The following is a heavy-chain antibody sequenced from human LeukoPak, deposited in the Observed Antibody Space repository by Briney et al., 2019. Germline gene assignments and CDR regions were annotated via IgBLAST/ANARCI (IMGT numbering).Heavy chain of an antibody. CDR1: GGSISSYY. CDR3: ARGRSDLLSFGSGYYLYYFDY. J-gene: IGHJ4*02. D-gene: IGHD5-12*01. Sequence: SETLSLTCTVSGGSISSYYWSWIRQVAGKGLEWIGRIYTSGSTNYNPSLKSRVTISLDTSKNQFSLKLSSVTAAETAVYYCARGRSDLLSFGSGYYLYYFDYWGQGTLVTVSS. V-gene: IGHV4-4*07. CDR2: IYTSGST.